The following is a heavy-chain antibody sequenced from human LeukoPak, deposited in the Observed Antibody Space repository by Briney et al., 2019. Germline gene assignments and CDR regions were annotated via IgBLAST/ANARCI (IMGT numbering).Heavy chain of an antibody. CDR2: ISSSSTI. D-gene: IGHD6-19*01. V-gene: IGHV3-48*01. CDR3: ASRTLAIEYSSGWPRDY. Sequence: PGGSLRLSCAASGFTFSSYSMNWVRQAPGKGLEWVSYISSSSTIYYADSVKGRFTIFRDNAKNSLYLQMNSLRAEDTAVYYCASRTLAIEYSSGWPRDYWGQGTLVTVSS. J-gene: IGHJ4*02. CDR1: GFTFSSYS.